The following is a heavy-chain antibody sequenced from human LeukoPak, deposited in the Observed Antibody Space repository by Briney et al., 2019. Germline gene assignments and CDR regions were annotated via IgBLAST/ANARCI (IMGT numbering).Heavy chain of an antibody. V-gene: IGHV1-46*01. Sequence: ASVKVSCNASGYTFTSYYMHWVRQAPGQGLERMGIINPSGGSTSYAQKFQGRVTMTRDTSTSTVYMELSSLRSEDTAVYYCARDLRSGYYDYWGQGTLVTVSS. CDR3: ARDLRSGYYDY. CDR1: GYTFTSYY. CDR2: INPSGGST. J-gene: IGHJ4*02. D-gene: IGHD3-3*01.